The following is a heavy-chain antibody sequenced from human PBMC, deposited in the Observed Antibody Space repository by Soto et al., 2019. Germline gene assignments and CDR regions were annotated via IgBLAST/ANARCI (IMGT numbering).Heavy chain of an antibody. J-gene: IGHJ4*02. CDR1: RGSISSGTNY. CDR2: IYYSGST. CDR3: ARHEAGWYFDS. D-gene: IGHD6-25*01. Sequence: QLQLQESGPGLVKPSETLSLTCTVSRGSISSGTNYWAWIRQPPGKGLEWIANIYYSGSTFYNPSLKRRATISLDTSKNQFSLKLRPVTAAYTAVYYCARHEAGWYFDSWGQGTLVTVSS. V-gene: IGHV4-39*01.